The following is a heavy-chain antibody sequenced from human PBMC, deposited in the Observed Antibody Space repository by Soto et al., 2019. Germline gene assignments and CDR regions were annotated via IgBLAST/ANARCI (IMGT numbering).Heavy chain of an antibody. V-gene: IGHV3-7*04. Sequence: PGGSLRLSCAASGFTFSSYWMSWVRQAPGKWLEWVAHITEDGSEKYYVDSVKGRFTISRDNAKNSLYLQMNSLRAEDTAVYYCARASLVVATDYWGQGTLVTVSS. CDR2: ITEDGSEK. CDR1: GFTFSSYW. CDR3: ARASLVVATDY. J-gene: IGHJ4*02. D-gene: IGHD2-21*01.